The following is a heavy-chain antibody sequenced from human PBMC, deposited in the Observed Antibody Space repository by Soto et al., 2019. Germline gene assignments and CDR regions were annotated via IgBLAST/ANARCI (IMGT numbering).Heavy chain of an antibody. Sequence: QVQLVESGGGVVQPGRSLRLSCAASGFTFSSYGMHWVRQAPGKGLEWVAVIWYDGSNKYYADSVKGRFTISRDNSKNXLYLQMNSLRAEDTAVYYCARDSIDYAGGGDAFDIWGQGTMVTVSS. J-gene: IGHJ3*02. CDR1: GFTFSSYG. D-gene: IGHD3-16*01. CDR3: ARDSIDYAGGGDAFDI. V-gene: IGHV3-33*01. CDR2: IWYDGSNK.